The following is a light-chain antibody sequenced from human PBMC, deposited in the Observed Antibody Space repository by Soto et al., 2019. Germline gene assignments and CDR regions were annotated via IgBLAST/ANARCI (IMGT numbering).Light chain of an antibody. V-gene: IGKV3-15*01. CDR3: QQYNNWPPWT. CDR1: QSVSSN. CDR2: GAS. J-gene: IGKJ1*01. Sequence: EIVMTQSPATLSVSPGERATLSCRASQSVSSNLAWYQQKPGQAPRLLIYGASTRATGIPARFSGSGSGTEFTLTISSLQSVDFAAYYCQQYNNWPPWTFGQGTKVEIK.